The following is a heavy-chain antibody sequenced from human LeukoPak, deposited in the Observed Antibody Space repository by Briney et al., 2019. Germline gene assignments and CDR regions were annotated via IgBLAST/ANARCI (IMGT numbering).Heavy chain of an antibody. CDR2: ISAYNGNT. CDR1: GYAFTSCG. Sequence: GASVKVSCKASGYAFTSCGISWVRQAPGQGLEWMGWISAYNGNTNYAQKLQGRVTMTTDTSTSTAYMELRSLISDDTAVYYCARDFGDSGSSGWSIWGQGTLVTVSS. V-gene: IGHV1-18*01. CDR3: ARDFGDSGSSGWSI. J-gene: IGHJ4*02. D-gene: IGHD3-22*01.